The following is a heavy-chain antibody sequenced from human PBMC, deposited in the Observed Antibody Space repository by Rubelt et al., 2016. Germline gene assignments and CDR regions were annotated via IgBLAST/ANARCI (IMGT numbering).Heavy chain of an antibody. CDR3: ARDLQWGYSSPGDAFDI. V-gene: IGHV3-33*01. CDR2: IWYDGSNK. D-gene: IGHD6-13*01. J-gene: IGHJ3*02. CDR1: GFTFSSYG. Sequence: QVQLVESGGGVVQPGRSLRLSCAASGFTFSSYGMHWVRQAPGKGLEWMAVIWYDGSNKYYADSVKGRFTISRDNSKNTLDLQMNSLRAEDTAVYYCARDLQWGYSSPGDAFDIWGQGTMVTVSS.